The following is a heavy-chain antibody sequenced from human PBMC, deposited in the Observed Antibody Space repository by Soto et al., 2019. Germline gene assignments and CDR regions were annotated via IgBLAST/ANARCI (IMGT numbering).Heavy chain of an antibody. CDR3: ARGAGLGLEY. D-gene: IGHD7-27*01. CDR1: AYTFTDYY. J-gene: IGHJ4*02. V-gene: IGHV1-46*01. Sequence: QVQLVQSGAEVKKPGASVKVSCKASAYTFTDYYIHWVRQAPGQGLEWMGLINPSGGTTTYLQKCQGRVTMTRDTSESTVYVDLSTLRSEDTAVDYCARGAGLGLEYWGQGTLVTVSS. CDR2: INPSGGTT.